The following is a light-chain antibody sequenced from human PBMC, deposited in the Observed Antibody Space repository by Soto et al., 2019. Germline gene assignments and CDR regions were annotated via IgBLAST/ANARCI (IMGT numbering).Light chain of an antibody. CDR2: KAS. V-gene: IGKV1-5*03. J-gene: IGKJ1*01. CDR1: QTISSW. CDR3: QHYNSYSEA. Sequence: DIQMTQSPSTLSGSVGDRVTITCRASQTISSWLAWYQQKPGKAPKLLIYKASTIKSGVPSRFSGSGSGTEFTLTISRLQPDDFAPYYCQHYNSYSEAFGQGTKVEIK.